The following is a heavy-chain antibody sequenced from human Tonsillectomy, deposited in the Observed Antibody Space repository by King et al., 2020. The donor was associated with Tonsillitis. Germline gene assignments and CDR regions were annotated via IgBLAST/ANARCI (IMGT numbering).Heavy chain of an antibody. D-gene: IGHD3-22*01. Sequence: TLKESDPTLIKPTQTLTLTCSFSGFSFATPGLGVAWIRQPPGKALEWLALIYWSDEKLYTPSLRSRLAVTKDTSKDQVVLTITNMDPVDTATYYCARAYYFDSSGYFVDYWGQGTLVTVSS. CDR1: GFSFATPGLG. CDR2: IYWSDEK. CDR3: ARAYYFDSSGYFVDY. V-gene: IGHV2-5*01. J-gene: IGHJ4*02.